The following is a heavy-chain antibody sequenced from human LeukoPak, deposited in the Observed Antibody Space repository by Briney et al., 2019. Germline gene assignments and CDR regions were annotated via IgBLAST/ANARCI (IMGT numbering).Heavy chain of an antibody. CDR3: ARGRIPNYYDTTGLSAFDI. J-gene: IGHJ3*02. D-gene: IGHD3-22*01. V-gene: IGHV1-18*01. CDR1: GYTFTSYG. Sequence: GASVKASCKASGYTFTSYGISWVRQAPGQGLEWMGWISAYNGNTNYAQKLQGRVTMTTDTSTSTAYMELRSLRSDDTAVYYCARGRIPNYYDTTGLSAFDIWGQGTMVTVSS. CDR2: ISAYNGNT.